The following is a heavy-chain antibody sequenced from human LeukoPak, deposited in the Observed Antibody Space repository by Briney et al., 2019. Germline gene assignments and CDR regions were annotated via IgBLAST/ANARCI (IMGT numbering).Heavy chain of an antibody. D-gene: IGHD6-6*01. V-gene: IGHV1-2*02. J-gene: IGHJ6*02. Sequence: ASVKVSCKASGYTFTGYYMHWVRQAPGQGLEWMGWINPNSGGTNYAQKLQGRVTMTRDTSISTAYMELSRLRSDDTAVYYCARERTKYSSSSRYYYYGMDVWGQGTTVTVSS. CDR2: INPNSGGT. CDR1: GYTFTGYY. CDR3: ARERTKYSSSSRYYYYGMDV.